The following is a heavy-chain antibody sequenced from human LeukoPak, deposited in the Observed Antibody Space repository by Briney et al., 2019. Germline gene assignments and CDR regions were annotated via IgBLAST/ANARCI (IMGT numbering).Heavy chain of an antibody. CDR3: ARGDYYYDSSDRWDAFDI. CDR2: IIPIFGTA. J-gene: IGHJ3*02. V-gene: IGHV1-69*05. CDR1: GGTFSSYA. D-gene: IGHD3-22*01. Sequence: GSSVKVSCKASGGTFSSYAISWVRQAPEQGLEWMGGIIPIFGTANYAQKFQGRVTITTDESTSTAYMELSSLRSEDTAVYYCARGDYYYDSSDRWDAFDIWGQGTMVTVSS.